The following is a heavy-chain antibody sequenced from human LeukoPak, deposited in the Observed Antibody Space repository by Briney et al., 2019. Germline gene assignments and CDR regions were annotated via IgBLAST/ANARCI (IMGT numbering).Heavy chain of an antibody. Sequence: PGGSLRLSCAASGFTFSSYGMHWVRQAPGKGLEWVAFIRYDGSNKYYADSVKGRFTISRDNSKNTLYLQMNSLRAEDTAVYYCAKVGGYSGYDYGDPDYWGQGTLVTVSS. CDR2: IRYDGSNK. CDR1: GFTFSSYG. CDR3: AKVGGYSGYDYGDPDY. D-gene: IGHD5-12*01. J-gene: IGHJ4*02. V-gene: IGHV3-30*02.